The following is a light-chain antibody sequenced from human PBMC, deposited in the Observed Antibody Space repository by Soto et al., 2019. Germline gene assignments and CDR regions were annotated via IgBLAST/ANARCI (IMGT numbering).Light chain of an antibody. Sequence: QSVLTQPASVSGSPGQSITLSCTGPSSDVGGYNYVSWYQQYPGKAPKLMIYDVINRPSGVSNRFSGSKSGNTASLTISELQAEDEADYYCSSYTSSSTLCVFGTGTKVTVL. V-gene: IGLV2-14*01. J-gene: IGLJ1*01. CDR1: SSDVGGYNY. CDR2: DVI. CDR3: SSYTSSSTLCV.